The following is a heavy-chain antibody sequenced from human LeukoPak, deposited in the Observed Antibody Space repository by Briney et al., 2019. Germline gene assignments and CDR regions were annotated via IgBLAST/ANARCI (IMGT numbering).Heavy chain of an antibody. CDR2: IDPGDSDT. Sequence: GESLKISYKASGYIINTYWIGWGRQMAGKGLEWMDIIDPGDSDTRYSPSFQGQLTISADKSISTAYLQWSSLKASDTAMYYCARQYRQWFDPWGQGTLVTVSS. CDR3: ARQYRQWFDP. CDR1: GYIINTYW. V-gene: IGHV5-51*01. J-gene: IGHJ5*02. D-gene: IGHD1-14*01.